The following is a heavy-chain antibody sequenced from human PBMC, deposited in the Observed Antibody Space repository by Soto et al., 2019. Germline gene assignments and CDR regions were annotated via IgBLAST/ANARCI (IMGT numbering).Heavy chain of an antibody. CDR1: GDTDANYA. CDR3: ARDLTIIVVVPGD. J-gene: IGHJ4*01. Sequence: APAKASSKDPGDTDANYAIRWVRQEQGQRLEWMGWINAGNGNTKYAQKFQGRVTITRDTSASTAYMELSSLRSQDTAVYYCARDLTIIVVVPGDWGHGTLVTVSS. D-gene: IGHD3-22*01. V-gene: IGHV1-3*01. CDR2: INAGNGNT.